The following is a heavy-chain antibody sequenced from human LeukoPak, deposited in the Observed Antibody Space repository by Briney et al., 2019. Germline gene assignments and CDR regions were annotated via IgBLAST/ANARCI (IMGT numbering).Heavy chain of an antibody. CDR1: GFTFSSYS. CDR2: ISSSSSTI. J-gene: IGHJ6*03. Sequence: GGSLRLSCAASGFTFSSYSMNWVRQAPGKGLEWVSYISSSSSTIYYADSVKGRFTISRDNAKNSLYLQMNSLRAEDTAVYYCARYSSSWWSYYYMDVWGKGTTVTVSS. V-gene: IGHV3-48*01. CDR3: ARYSSSWWSYYYMDV. D-gene: IGHD6-13*01.